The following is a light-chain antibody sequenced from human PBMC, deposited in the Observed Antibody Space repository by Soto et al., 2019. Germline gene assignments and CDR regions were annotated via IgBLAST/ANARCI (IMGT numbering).Light chain of an antibody. Sequence: EIVLTQSPGTLSLSPGERATLSCRASQSVSSSYLAWYQQKPGQAPRLLIYGASSRATGIPDRFSGSGSGTDITITISRLEPEDFALYYCQQYGSSPRAFGPGIKMDIK. CDR1: QSVSSSY. J-gene: IGKJ3*01. CDR2: GAS. V-gene: IGKV3-20*01. CDR3: QQYGSSPRA.